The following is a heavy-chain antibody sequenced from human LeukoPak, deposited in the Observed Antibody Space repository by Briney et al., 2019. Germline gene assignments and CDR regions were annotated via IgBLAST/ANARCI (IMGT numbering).Heavy chain of an antibody. CDR1: GFTLSTNA. J-gene: IGHJ4*02. Sequence: GGSLRLSCLTSGFTLSTNAMSWVRQAPGKGLEWISGISGSGASTYYADSVTGRFTISRDNSKNTLYLQMNSLRAEDTAVYYCARGRVNFDYWGQGTLVTVSS. D-gene: IGHD3-22*01. V-gene: IGHV3-23*01. CDR3: ARGRVNFDY. CDR2: ISGSGAST.